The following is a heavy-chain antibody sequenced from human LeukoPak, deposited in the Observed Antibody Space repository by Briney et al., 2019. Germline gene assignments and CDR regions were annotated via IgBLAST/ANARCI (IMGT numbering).Heavy chain of an antibody. J-gene: IGHJ4*02. Sequence: SETLSLTCTVSGVSVSSGMSYWTWIRHHPGRGLECIGFIHFTGSIHYNPSLESRATISVDASDNQFSLRLKSVTAADTAVYYCARGREHNKVGYWGEGKLVTVSS. V-gene: IGHV4-31*03. CDR2: IHFTGSI. CDR1: GVSVSSGMSY. CDR3: ARGREHNKVGY. D-gene: IGHD1-26*01.